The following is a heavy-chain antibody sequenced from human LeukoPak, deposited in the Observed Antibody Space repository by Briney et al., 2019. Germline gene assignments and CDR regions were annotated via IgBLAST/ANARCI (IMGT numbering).Heavy chain of an antibody. D-gene: IGHD3-10*01. V-gene: IGHV4-39*01. CDR3: ARDTSSVWFGVGWFDP. CDR2: IYNSAST. Sequence: SETLSLTCTVSGGSISSSSYYGGWIRQPPGKGLEWIGSIYNSASTYYNPSLKSRVTISVDTSKNQFSLKLSSVTAADTAVYYCARDTSSVWFGVGWFDPWGQGTLVTVSS. CDR1: GGSISSSSYY. J-gene: IGHJ5*02.